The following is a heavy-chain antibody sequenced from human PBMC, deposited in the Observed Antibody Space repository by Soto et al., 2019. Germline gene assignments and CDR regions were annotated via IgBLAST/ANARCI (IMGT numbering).Heavy chain of an antibody. J-gene: IGHJ2*01. CDR2: ISIEKGDT. Sequence: QVQVVQSGAEVKKPGASVKVACKASGYSFDTFGMSWVRQAPGQGLEWMGWISIEKGDTNSAQKFEDRVTMTTDPSTRTAYMELRSLTSDDTAVYYCARCYCSVGSCFTCWHFDLWGRGTLVTVSS. CDR3: ARCYCSVGSCFTCWHFDL. CDR1: GYSFDTFG. D-gene: IGHD2-15*01. V-gene: IGHV1-18*01.